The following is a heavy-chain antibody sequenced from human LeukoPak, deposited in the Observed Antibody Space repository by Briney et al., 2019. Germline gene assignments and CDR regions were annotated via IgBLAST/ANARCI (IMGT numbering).Heavy chain of an antibody. V-gene: IGHV4-59*01. CDR2: MYYSGST. D-gene: IGHD6-25*01. Sequence: SETLSLTCTVSGGSISSYHWSWIRQSPGKGLEWIGYMYYSGSTYYNPSLKSRVTMSVDTSKNQFSLKLSSVTAADTAVYYCVRQRAGDCFDHWGQGTLVTVSS. J-gene: IGHJ5*02. CDR1: GGSISSYH. CDR3: VRQRAGDCFDH.